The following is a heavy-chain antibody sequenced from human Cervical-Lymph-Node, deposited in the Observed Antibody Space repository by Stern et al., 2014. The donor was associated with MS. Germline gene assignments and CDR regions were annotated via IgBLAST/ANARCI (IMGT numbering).Heavy chain of an antibody. CDR1: GFTFDDYA. CDR2: ISWNGDRS. Sequence: EVQLVESGGGLVQPGRSLRLSCAASGFTFDDYAMHWVRQAPGKGLEWISGISWNGDRSAYADSVKGRFTISRDTDKNSLYLQMNSLRAEDTALYYCAKGGEDGSGTSYSDFHYWGQGTLVTVSS. V-gene: IGHV3-9*01. J-gene: IGHJ4*02. CDR3: AKGGEDGSGTSYSDFHY. D-gene: IGHD3-10*01.